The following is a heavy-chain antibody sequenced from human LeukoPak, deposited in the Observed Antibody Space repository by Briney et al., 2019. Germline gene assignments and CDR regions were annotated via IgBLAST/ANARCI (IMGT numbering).Heavy chain of an antibody. Sequence: PSETLSLTCTVSGASISSGEYYWSWIRQPAGKGLEWIGRIYTSGSTNCNPSLKSRVTISVDTSKNQFSLKLSSVTAAETAMYYCAREAYDVLTSEWFDPWGQGTLVTVSS. CDR2: IYTSGST. D-gene: IGHD3-9*01. CDR1: GASISSGEYY. V-gene: IGHV4-61*02. CDR3: AREAYDVLTSEWFDP. J-gene: IGHJ5*02.